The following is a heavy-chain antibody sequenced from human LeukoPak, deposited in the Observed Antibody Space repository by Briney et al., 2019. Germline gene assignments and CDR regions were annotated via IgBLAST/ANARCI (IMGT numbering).Heavy chain of an antibody. J-gene: IGHJ4*02. Sequence: GGSLRLFCAASGFTFSSYSMNWVRQAPGKGLECVSSISSSSSYIYYADSVKGRFTISRDNAKNSLYLQMNSLRAEDTAVYYCAAKNYYDSSGYYELVYWGQGTLVTVSP. V-gene: IGHV3-21*01. D-gene: IGHD3-22*01. CDR3: AAKNYYDSSGYYELVY. CDR1: GFTFSSYS. CDR2: ISSSSSYI.